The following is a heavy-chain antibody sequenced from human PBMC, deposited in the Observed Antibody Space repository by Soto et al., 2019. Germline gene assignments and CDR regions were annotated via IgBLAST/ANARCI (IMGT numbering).Heavy chain of an antibody. CDR3: ARLGYCSSTSCYEDFDY. J-gene: IGHJ4*02. CDR2: IIPFIGIS. CDR1: GYTFTSYG. V-gene: IGHV1-69*04. Sequence: ASVKVSCKASGYTFTSYGISWGRQAPGQGLEWMGRIIPFIGISNYAQKFQGRVTITADKSTSTAYMELSSLRSEDTAVYYCARLGYCSSTSCYEDFDYWGQGTLVTVSS. D-gene: IGHD2-2*01.